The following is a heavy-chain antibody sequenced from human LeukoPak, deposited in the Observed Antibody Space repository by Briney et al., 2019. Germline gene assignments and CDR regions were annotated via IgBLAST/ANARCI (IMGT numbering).Heavy chain of an antibody. V-gene: IGHV3-7*01. CDR2: IKQDGSEK. D-gene: IGHD1-7*01. CDR3: ARDKSITGTPNWFDP. J-gene: IGHJ5*02. CDR1: GFTFSSYW. Sequence: GGSLRLSRAASGFTFSSYWMSWVRQAPGKGLEWVANIKQDGSEKYYVDSVKGRFTISRDNAKNSLYLQMNSLRAEDTAVYYCARDKSITGTPNWFDPWGQGTLVTVSS.